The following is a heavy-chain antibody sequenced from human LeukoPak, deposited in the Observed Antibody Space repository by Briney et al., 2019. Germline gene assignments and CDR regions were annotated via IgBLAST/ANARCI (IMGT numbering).Heavy chain of an antibody. Sequence: GGSLRLSCAASGFTVSTNYVSWVRQAPGKGLEWVSVIYRSGSTYYADFVKGRFTISRDNSKNTLYLQMNRLRAEDTAVYYCARDSGHDAFDIWGQGTMVTVSS. V-gene: IGHV3-53*01. CDR2: IYRSGST. CDR3: ARDSGHDAFDI. J-gene: IGHJ3*02. CDR1: GFTVSTNY.